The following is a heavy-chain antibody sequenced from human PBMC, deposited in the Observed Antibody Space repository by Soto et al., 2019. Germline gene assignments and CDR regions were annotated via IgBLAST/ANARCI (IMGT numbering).Heavy chain of an antibody. D-gene: IGHD3-3*01. CDR1: GGTFSSYA. CDR3: ARGPHYDFWRGLPEGYYGMDV. CDR2: IIPIFGTA. V-gene: IGHV1-69*01. Sequence: QVQLVQSGAEVKKPGSSVKVSCKASGGTFSSYAISWVRQAPGQGLEWMGGIIPIFGTANYAQKFQGRVTIPADQSTSTAYMELSSLRSEATAVYYCARGPHYDFWRGLPEGYYGMDVWGQGTTVTVSS. J-gene: IGHJ6*02.